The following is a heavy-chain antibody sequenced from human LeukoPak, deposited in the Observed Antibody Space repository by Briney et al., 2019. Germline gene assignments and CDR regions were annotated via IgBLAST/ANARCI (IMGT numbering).Heavy chain of an antibody. CDR1: GGSISSYY. Sequence: SETLSLTCTVSGGSISSYYWSWIRQPPGKGLEWIGYIYYSGSTNYNPSLKSRVTISVDTSKNQFSLKLSSVTAADTAVYYCASCYEYYYYYYYYMDVWGKGTTVTVSS. V-gene: IGHV4-59*12. J-gene: IGHJ6*03. CDR2: IYYSGST. CDR3: ASCYEYYYYYYYYMDV. D-gene: IGHD5-12*01.